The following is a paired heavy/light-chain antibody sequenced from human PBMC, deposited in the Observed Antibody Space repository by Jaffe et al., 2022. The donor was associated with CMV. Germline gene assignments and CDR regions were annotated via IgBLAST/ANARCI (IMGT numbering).Light chain of an antibody. CDR1: QTVSSSY. Sequence: EIVLTQSPGTLSLSPGERGTLSCRASQTVSSSYLAWYQQKPGQAPRLLIYGASTRATGIPDRFSGSGSGTDFTLTISRLEPEDFAVYYCHQCGASPRTFGQGTKVEIK. CDR3: HQCGASPRT. V-gene: IGKV3-20*01. J-gene: IGKJ1*01. CDR2: GAS.
Heavy chain of an antibody. CDR2: IFQSGST. D-gene: IGHD3-3*01. Sequence: QVQLQQWGAGLLKPSETLSLTCAVHGGSFSGYYGSWVRQSPGKGLEWIGEIFQSGSTNYNPSLKSRVTISLDTSNNQFSLKLTSVTAADTALYYCARGQADYPTWSRHGNIRRHNAVDVWGQGTSVTVSS. CDR1: GGSFSGYY. J-gene: IGHJ6*02. CDR3: ARGQADYPTWSRHGNIRRHNAVDV. V-gene: IGHV4-34*01.